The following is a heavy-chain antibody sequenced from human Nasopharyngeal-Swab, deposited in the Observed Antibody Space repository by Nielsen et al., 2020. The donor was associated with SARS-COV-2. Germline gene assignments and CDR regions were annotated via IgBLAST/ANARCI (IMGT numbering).Heavy chain of an antibody. J-gene: IGHJ4*02. V-gene: IGHV1-69*04. CDR2: IIPILGIA. CDR1: GGTFSNYA. Sequence: SVKVSCKASGGTFSNYAISWVRQAPGQGLEWMGRIIPILGIANYAQKFQGRVTITADKSTSTAYMELSSLRSEDTAVYYCARDHSLHRRYTAGLDYWGQGTLVTVSS. CDR3: ARDHSLHRRYTAGLDY. D-gene: IGHD5-18*01.